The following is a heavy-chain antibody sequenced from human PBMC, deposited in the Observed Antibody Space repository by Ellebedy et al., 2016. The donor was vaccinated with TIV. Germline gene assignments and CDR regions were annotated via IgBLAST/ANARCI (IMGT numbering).Heavy chain of an antibody. CDR3: ARLGVIAAAGASDS. J-gene: IGHJ4*02. Sequence: PGGSLRLSCAASGFTFSGYYMSWFRQAPGKGPEWVSYISYSGDLMYYADSVKGRFTTSRDNAGNSLYLQMNRLRAEDTAVYYCARLGVIAAAGASDSWGQGTLVIVSS. CDR2: ISYSGDLM. CDR1: GFTFSGYY. D-gene: IGHD6-13*01. V-gene: IGHV3-11*01.